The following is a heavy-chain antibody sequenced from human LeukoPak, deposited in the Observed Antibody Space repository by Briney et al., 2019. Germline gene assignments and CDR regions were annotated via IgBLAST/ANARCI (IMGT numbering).Heavy chain of an antibody. V-gene: IGHV1-8*01. J-gene: IGHJ4*02. CDR3: ARRAGGYSHPYDY. D-gene: IGHD4-23*01. CDR1: GYTFISYD. CDR2: MNPDSGNT. Sequence: ASVKVSCKASGYTFISYDINWVRQASGQGLEWMGWMNPDSGNTGYAQKFQGRVTMTRNTSISTAYMELSSLRSEDTAVYYCARRAGGYSHPYDYWGQGILVTVSS.